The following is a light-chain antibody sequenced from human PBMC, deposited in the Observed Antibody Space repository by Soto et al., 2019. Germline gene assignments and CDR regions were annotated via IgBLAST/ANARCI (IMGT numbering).Light chain of an antibody. CDR1: QTVRNTY. Sequence: EIVLTQFPGALSLSPGERVTLSCRASQTVRNTYLAWYQQKSGQAPKFLIYGASNRATGIPDRFSGSGSGTDFTLTISGLGLEDFSVYYCQQYGALPPTFGGGTKVEIK. J-gene: IGKJ4*01. CDR2: GAS. CDR3: QQYGALPPT. V-gene: IGKV3-20*01.